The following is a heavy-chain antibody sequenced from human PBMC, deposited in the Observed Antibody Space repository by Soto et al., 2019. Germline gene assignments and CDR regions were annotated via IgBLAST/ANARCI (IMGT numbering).Heavy chain of an antibody. D-gene: IGHD3-3*01. CDR1: GFTFSSYW. J-gene: IGHJ4*02. CDR3: ASFGGSGYSLDY. CDR2: INSDGSST. Sequence: GGSLRLSCAASGFTFSSYWMHWVRQAPGKGLVWVSRINSDGSSTSYADSVKGRFTISRDNAKNTLYLQMNSLRAEDTAVYYCASFGGSGYSLDYWGQGTLVTVSS. V-gene: IGHV3-74*01.